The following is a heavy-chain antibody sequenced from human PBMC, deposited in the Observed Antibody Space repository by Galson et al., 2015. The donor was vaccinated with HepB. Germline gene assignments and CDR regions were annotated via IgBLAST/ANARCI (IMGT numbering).Heavy chain of an antibody. D-gene: IGHD6-19*01. CDR2: ISSSSSYT. CDR1: GFTFSDYY. J-gene: IGHJ6*02. V-gene: IGHV3-11*06. CDR3: ARDRRPIAVAGTGDYYYGMDV. Sequence: SLRLSCAASGFTFSDYYMSWIRQAPGKGLEWVSYISSSSSYTNYADSVKGRFTISRDNAKNSLYLQMNSLRAEDTAVYYCARDRRPIAVAGTGDYYYGMDVWGQGTTVTVSS.